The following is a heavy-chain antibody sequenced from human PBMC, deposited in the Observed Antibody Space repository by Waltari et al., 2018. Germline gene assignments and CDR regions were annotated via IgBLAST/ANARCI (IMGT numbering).Heavy chain of an antibody. CDR3: ARISADMVRGVLDAFDI. CDR1: GGSISSYY. J-gene: IGHJ3*02. V-gene: IGHV4-4*07. D-gene: IGHD3-10*01. CDR2: IYTNGST. Sequence: QVQLQESGPGLVKPSETLSLTCTDSGGSISSYYWSWIRQPAEKGLEWIGRIYTNGSTNYNPSLKSRVTMSVDTSKNQFSLKLSSVTAADTAVYYCARISADMVRGVLDAFDIWGQGTMVTVSS.